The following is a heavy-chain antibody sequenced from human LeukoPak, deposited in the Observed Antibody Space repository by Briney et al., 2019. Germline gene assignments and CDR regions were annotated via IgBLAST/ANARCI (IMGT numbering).Heavy chain of an antibody. D-gene: IGHD6-19*01. CDR3: ARRSVPGPNYMDV. V-gene: IGHV4-4*09. Sequence: SETLSLTCTVSGDSINSYYWNWIRQPPGKGLEWIGYIYRTGSTNHNPSLTSRLTISLDTSKNQFSLRLSSVIAADTAVYYCARRSVPGPNYMDVWGKGTTVTVSS. CDR1: GDSINSYY. J-gene: IGHJ6*03. CDR2: IYRTGST.